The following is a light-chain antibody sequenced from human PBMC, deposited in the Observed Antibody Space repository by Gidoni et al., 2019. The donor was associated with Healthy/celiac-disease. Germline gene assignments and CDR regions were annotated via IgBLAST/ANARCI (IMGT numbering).Light chain of an antibody. Sequence: QSALTQPASVSGSPGQSITISCTGTSSDVGGYNYVSWYQQHPGKAPKLMIYDVSNRPSGFSTRFSGSKSGNTASLTISVLQAEDAAAYYCSSYTSSSTLVVFGGGTTLTVL. CDR3: SSYTSSSTLVV. J-gene: IGLJ2*01. CDR1: SSDVGGYNY. V-gene: IGLV2-14*03. CDR2: DVS.